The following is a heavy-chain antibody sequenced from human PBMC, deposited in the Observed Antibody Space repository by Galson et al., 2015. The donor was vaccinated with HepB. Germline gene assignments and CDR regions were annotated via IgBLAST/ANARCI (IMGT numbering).Heavy chain of an antibody. CDR1: GFTFSSYG. Sequence: LRLSCAASGFTFSSYGMHWVRQAPGKGLEWVAVIWYDGSNKYYADSVKGRFTISRNNFKKMVYLQMNSLRAEDTAVYYCARDRVLRSLGYWYFDLWGRGTLVTVSS. D-gene: IGHD4-17*01. CDR3: ARDRVLRSLGYWYFDL. V-gene: IGHV3-33*08. CDR2: IWYDGSNK. J-gene: IGHJ2*01.